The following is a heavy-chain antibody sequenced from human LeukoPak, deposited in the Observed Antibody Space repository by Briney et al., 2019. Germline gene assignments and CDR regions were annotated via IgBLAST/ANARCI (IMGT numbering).Heavy chain of an antibody. D-gene: IGHD6-13*01. CDR1: GFTFGSYA. CDR2: ISYDGSNK. Sequence: GGSLRLSCAASGFTFGSYAMHWVRQAPGKGLEWVAVISYDGSNKYYADSVKGRFTISRDNSKSTLYLQMNSLRAEDTAVYYCARGGVRAPIAAAAFDYWGQGTLVTVSS. J-gene: IGHJ4*02. CDR3: ARGGVRAPIAAAAFDY. V-gene: IGHV3-30*04.